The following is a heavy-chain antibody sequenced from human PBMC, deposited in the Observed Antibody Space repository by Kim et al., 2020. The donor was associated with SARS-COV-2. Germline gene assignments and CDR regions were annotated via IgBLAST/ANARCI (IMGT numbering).Heavy chain of an antibody. V-gene: IGHV4-59*01. CDR3: AGSVLRYFEEPMDGFDI. CDR1: GGSISSYY. CDR2: IYYSGST. D-gene: IGHD3-9*01. Sequence: SETLSLTCTVSGGSISSYYWSWIRQPPGKGLEWIGYIYYSGSTNYNPSLKSRVTISVDTSKNQFSLKLSSVTAADTAVYYCAGSVLRYFEEPMDGFDIWGQGTMSPSLQ. J-gene: IGHJ3*02.